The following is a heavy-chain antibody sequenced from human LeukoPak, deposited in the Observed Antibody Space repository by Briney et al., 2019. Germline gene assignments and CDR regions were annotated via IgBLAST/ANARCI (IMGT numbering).Heavy chain of an antibody. CDR3: ASNRGDRNDYGDYFHY. J-gene: IGHJ4*02. CDR1: GFTVSSNY. Sequence: PGGSLRLSCAASGFTVSSNYMSWVRQAPGKGLEWVSVIYSGGSTYYADSVKGRFTISRDNSKNTLYLQMNSLRAEDTAVYYCASNRGDRNDYGDYFHYWGQGTLVTVSS. V-gene: IGHV3-66*01. CDR2: IYSGGST. D-gene: IGHD4-17*01.